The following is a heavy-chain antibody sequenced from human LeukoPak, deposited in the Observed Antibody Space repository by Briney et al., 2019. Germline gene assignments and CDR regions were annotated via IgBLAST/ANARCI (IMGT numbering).Heavy chain of an antibody. CDR1: GGSISGSNW. D-gene: IGHD3-16*02. CDR3: ARRDYIWGSYRLDY. V-gene: IGHV4-4*02. J-gene: IGHJ4*02. Sequence: SGTLSLTCAVSGGSISGSNWWNWVRQPPGKGLEWIAEIYHGGSTNYNPSLKSRVTISVDKSKNQFSLKLSSVTAADTAVYYCARRDYIWGSYRLDYWGQGTLVTVSS. CDR2: IYHGGST.